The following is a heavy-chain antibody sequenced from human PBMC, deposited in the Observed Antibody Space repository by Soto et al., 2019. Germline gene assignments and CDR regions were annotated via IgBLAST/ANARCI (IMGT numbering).Heavy chain of an antibody. CDR1: GFTFSSYA. J-gene: IGHJ2*01. V-gene: IGHV3-23*01. CDR2: ISGSGGST. Sequence: EVQLLESGGDLVQPGGSLRLSCAASGFTFSSYAMSWVRQAPGKGLEWVSSISGSGGSTYYADSVKGRFTISRDNSTNTLFLQMDSLRADDTAVYYCAKARGSWYFGLWGRGTLVTVSS. D-gene: IGHD5-12*01. CDR3: AKARGSWYFGL.